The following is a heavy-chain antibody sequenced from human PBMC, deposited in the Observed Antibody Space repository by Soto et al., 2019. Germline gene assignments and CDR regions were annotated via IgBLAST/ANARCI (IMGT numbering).Heavy chain of an antibody. D-gene: IGHD3-10*01. J-gene: IGHJ5*02. Sequence: PSETLSLTCAVYGGSFSGYYWSWIRQPPGKGLEWIGEINHSGSTNYNPSLKSRVTISVDTSKSQFSLKLSSVTAADTAVYYCARGLSSVNWFDPWGQGTLVTVSS. V-gene: IGHV4-34*01. CDR3: ARGLSSVNWFDP. CDR2: INHSGST. CDR1: GGSFSGYY.